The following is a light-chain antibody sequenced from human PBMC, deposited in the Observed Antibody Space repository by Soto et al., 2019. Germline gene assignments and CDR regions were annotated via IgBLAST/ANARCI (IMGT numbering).Light chain of an antibody. V-gene: IGKV3-20*01. J-gene: IGKJ1*01. CDR2: GVS. CDR1: QTVNANF. Sequence: ILRTQSPGTLSLSPGERATLYCRSSQTVNANFLAWYQQKPGQAPRLLIYGVSNRAPGIPDRFSGSGSGTDITLTISRLEPEDFAVYYCHQSGDSPTFGQGTKVDIK. CDR3: HQSGDSPT.